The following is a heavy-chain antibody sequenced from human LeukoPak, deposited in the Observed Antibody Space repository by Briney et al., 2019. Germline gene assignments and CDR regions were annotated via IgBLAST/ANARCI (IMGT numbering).Heavy chain of an antibody. V-gene: IGHV4-61*02. Sequence: SEPLSLTCTVSGGSISSGSYYWSWIRQPVGKGLEWIGRIYTSGSTHYNPSLKSRVTISVDTSNNQFSLKLSSVTAADTAVYYCARRGSSLDFDYWGQGTLVTVSS. CDR2: IYTSGST. CDR3: ARRGSSLDFDY. J-gene: IGHJ4*02. CDR1: GGSISSGSYY. D-gene: IGHD3-16*01.